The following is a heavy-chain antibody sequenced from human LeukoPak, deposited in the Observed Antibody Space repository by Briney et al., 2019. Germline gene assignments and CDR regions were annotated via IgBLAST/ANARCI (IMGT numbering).Heavy chain of an antibody. CDR3: ARGAQYGSGSYYNVAGGIDP. CDR2: IYTSGST. J-gene: IGHJ5*02. D-gene: IGHD3-10*01. V-gene: IGHV4-61*02. Sequence: SQTLSLTCTVSGGSISSGSYYWSWIRQPAGKGLEWIGRIYTSGSTNYNPSLKSRVTISVDTSKNQFSLKLSSVTAADTAVYYCARGAQYGSGSYYNVAGGIDPWGQGTLVTVSS. CDR1: GGSISSGSYY.